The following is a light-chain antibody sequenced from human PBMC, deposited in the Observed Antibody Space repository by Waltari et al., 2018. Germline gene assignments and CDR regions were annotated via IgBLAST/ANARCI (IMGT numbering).Light chain of an antibody. CDR3: QQSEA. J-gene: IGKJ1*01. Sequence: QMTQSPSSLSASVGDRITITCQSSQDVINYINWYQQKPGKAPQLLIYDGATLTTGVPSRFSGSGSGTHYTLTINSLQPEDVANYYSQQSEAFGQGTKVEI. CDR1: QDVINY. CDR2: DGA. V-gene: IGKV1-33*01.